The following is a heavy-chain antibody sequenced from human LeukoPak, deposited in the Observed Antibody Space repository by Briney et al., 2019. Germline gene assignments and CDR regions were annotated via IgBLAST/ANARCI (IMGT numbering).Heavy chain of an antibody. J-gene: IGHJ3*02. V-gene: IGHV4-39*07. CDR2: IYYSGST. CDR1: GGSISSSSYY. CDR3: ASSQVELLALFDI. D-gene: IGHD1-7*01. Sequence: PSETLSLTCTVSGGSISSSSYYWGWIRQPPGKGLEWIGSIYYSGSTYYNPSLKSRVTISVDTSKNQFSLKLSSVTAADTAVYYCASSQVELLALFDIWGQGTMVTISS.